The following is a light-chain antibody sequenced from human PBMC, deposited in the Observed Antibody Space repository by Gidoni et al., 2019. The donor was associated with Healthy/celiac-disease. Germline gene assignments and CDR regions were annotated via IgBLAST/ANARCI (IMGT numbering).Light chain of an antibody. CDR1: QVISSY. Sequence: AIRMTQSPSSFSASTGDRVTITCRASQVISSYLAWYQQKPGKAPKLLIYAASTLQSWVPSRFSGSGSGTDFTLTISCLQSEDFATYYCQQYYSYSPLTFGGGTKVEIK. CDR3: QQYYSYSPLT. V-gene: IGKV1-8*01. J-gene: IGKJ4*01. CDR2: AAS.